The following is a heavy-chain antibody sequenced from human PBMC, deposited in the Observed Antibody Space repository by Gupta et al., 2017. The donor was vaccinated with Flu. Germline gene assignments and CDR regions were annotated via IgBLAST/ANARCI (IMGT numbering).Heavy chain of an antibody. CDR2: ISDDGNKK. Sequence: QVQLVESGGGVVQPGKSLSLSCAASGFPFSTYAMHWFRQAPGKGLEWVTFISDDGNKKYYTDSVKDRFTVSRDASKSTLFLQMNSLGAEDTAVYYCATVGRRDSGSSRKAYYYYYMDVWGKGTAVTVSS. V-gene: IGHV3-30-3*01. CDR3: ATVGRRDSGSSRKAYYYYYMDV. D-gene: IGHD6-19*01. CDR1: GFPFSTYA. J-gene: IGHJ6*03.